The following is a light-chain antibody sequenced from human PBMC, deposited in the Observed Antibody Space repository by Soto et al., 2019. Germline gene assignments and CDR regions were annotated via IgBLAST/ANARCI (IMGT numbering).Light chain of an antibody. CDR3: SSYTTSSTLV. CDR2: DVS. V-gene: IGLV2-14*01. CDR1: SSDVGGYNY. Sequence: QSALTQPASVSGSPGQSITISCTGTSSDVGGYNYVSWYQQHPGEAPKLMIYDVSNRPSGVSNRFSGSKSGNTASLTISGLQAEDEAAYYCSSYTTSSTLVFGTGTKLTVL. J-gene: IGLJ1*01.